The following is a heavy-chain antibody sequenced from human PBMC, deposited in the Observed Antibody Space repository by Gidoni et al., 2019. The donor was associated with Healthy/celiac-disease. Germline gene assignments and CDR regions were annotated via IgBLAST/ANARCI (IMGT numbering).Heavy chain of an antibody. D-gene: IGHD3-22*01. V-gene: IGHV4-39*07. Sequence: QLQLQESGPGLVKPSETLSLTCTVSGGSISSSSYDWGWIRQPPGKGLEWIGSIYYSGSTYYNPSLKSRVTISVDTSKNQFSLKLSSVTAADTAVYYCARDHLDYYDSSGYNWFDPWGQGTLVTVSS. J-gene: IGHJ5*02. CDR3: ARDHLDYYDSSGYNWFDP. CDR2: IYYSGST. CDR1: GGSISSSSYD.